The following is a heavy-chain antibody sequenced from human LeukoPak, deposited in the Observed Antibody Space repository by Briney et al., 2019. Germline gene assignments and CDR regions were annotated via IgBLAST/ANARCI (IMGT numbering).Heavy chain of an antibody. CDR1: GGTFSSYA. CDR2: IIPIFGTA. V-gene: IGHV1-69*06. D-gene: IGHD3-9*01. CDR3: ARDALRYFDWSYY. Sequence: SVKVSCKASGGTFSSYAISWVRQAPGQGLEWMGGIIPIFGTANYAQKFQGRVTITADKSTSTAYMELSSLRSEDTAVYYCARDALRYFDWSYYWGQGTLVTVSS. J-gene: IGHJ4*02.